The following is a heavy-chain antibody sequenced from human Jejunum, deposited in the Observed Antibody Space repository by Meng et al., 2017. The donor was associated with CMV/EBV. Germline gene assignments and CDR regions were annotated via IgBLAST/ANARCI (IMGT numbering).Heavy chain of an antibody. CDR2: TFNGRTT. Sequence: FTVSYNYISWVRQAPGKGLQWISATFNGRTTYYADSVKGRFTISRDNSKNTLWLQMDGLRPEDTAVYYCAREHSSSYYSNHYFDLWGQGTLVTVSS. CDR3: AREHSSSYYSNHYFDL. D-gene: IGHD1-26*01. J-gene: IGHJ4*02. CDR1: FTVSYNY. V-gene: IGHV3-53*05.